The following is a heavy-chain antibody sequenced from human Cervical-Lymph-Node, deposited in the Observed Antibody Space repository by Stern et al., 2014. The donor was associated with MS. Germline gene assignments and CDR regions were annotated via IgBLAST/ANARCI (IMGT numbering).Heavy chain of an antibody. J-gene: IGHJ4*02. Sequence: QVQLVQSGSALKEPGASVKVSCKASGYTFTHYAVNWVRQAPGQGLDCMGWINTSTGIPTYAQGFAGRFVFSLDTSVSSAFLQIGSLKAEDTAVYYCARPDLSSALKWWGQGTLVTVSS. D-gene: IGHD3-3*01. CDR1: GYTFTHYA. CDR3: ARPDLSSALKW. V-gene: IGHV7-4-1*01. CDR2: INTSTGIP.